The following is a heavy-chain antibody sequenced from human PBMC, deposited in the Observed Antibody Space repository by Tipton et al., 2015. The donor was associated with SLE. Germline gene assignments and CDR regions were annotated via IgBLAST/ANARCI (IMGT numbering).Heavy chain of an antibody. CDR1: GGSFSNYY. D-gene: IGHD6-19*01. J-gene: IGHJ4*02. V-gene: IGHV4-34*01. CDR3: ARVTGHSSGWYGWVDY. CDR2: IHYSGNT. Sequence: TLSLTCSVYGGSFSNYYWGWIRQPPGKGLEWIGNIHYSGNTYCNPSLKSRVTISLDTSKNQFSLKLSSVTAADTAVFCCARVTGHSSGWYGWVDYWGQGTLVTVSS.